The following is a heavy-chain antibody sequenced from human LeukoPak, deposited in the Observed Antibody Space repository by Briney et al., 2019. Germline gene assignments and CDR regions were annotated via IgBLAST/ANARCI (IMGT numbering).Heavy chain of an antibody. D-gene: IGHD2-21*02. Sequence: PGGSLRLSCAASGFTFSSYAMHWVRQAPGKGLEWVAVISYDGSNKYYADSVKGRFTISRDNSKNTLYLQMNSLRAEDTAVYYCAREGDCGGDCYNYFDYWGQGTPVTVSS. CDR1: GFTFSSYA. CDR2: ISYDGSNK. J-gene: IGHJ4*02. V-gene: IGHV3-30-3*01. CDR3: AREGDCGGDCYNYFDY.